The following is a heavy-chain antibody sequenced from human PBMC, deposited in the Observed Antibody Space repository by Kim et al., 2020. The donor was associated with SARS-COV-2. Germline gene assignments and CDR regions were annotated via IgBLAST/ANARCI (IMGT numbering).Heavy chain of an antibody. Sequence: SETLSLTCTVSGGSISSSSYYWGWIRQPPGKGLEWIGSIYYSGSTYYNPSLKSRVTISVDTSKNQFSLKLSSVTAADTAVYYCARGEVGSYYYDSSGYY. V-gene: IGHV4-39*07. J-gene: IGHJ6*01. CDR1: GGSISSSSYY. CDR3: ARGEVGSYYYDSSGYY. CDR2: IYYSGST. D-gene: IGHD3-22*01.